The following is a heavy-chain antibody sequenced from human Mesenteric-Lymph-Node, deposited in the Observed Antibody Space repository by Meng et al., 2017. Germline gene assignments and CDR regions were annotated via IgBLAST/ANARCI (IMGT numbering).Heavy chain of an antibody. CDR3: ARVDSSGYFLDY. V-gene: IGHV4-31*03. CDR1: GGSISSGGHS. Sequence: QVQLQESGPGLAKPSHTLSPTCTVAGGSISSGGHSWSLIRQHPGKGLEWIAYIYYSGSTYYNPSLKSRVILSVDTSKNQFSLKLSSVAAADTAVYYCARVDSSGYFLDYWGQGTLVTVSS. J-gene: IGHJ4*01. D-gene: IGHD3-22*01. CDR2: IYYSGST.